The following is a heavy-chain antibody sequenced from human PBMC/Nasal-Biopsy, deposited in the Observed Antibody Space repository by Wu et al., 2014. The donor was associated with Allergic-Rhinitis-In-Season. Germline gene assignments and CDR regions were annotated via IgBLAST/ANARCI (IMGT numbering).Heavy chain of an antibody. CDR1: GGSISSGDSS. V-gene: IGHV4-30-2*01. CDR2: IYHSGIT. Sequence: TLSLTCAVSGGSISSGDSSWSWIRQPPGKGLEWIGNIYHSGITYYNPSLKSRVTISVDRSKNQFSLKLTSVTAADTAVYYCARQNEYTIFGVVQNWFDPGPRNPGHRLL. J-gene: IGHJ5*02. CDR3: ARQNEYTIFGVVQNWFDP. D-gene: IGHD3-3*01.